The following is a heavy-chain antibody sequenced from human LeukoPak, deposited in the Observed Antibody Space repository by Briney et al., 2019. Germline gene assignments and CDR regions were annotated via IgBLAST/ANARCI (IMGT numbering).Heavy chain of an antibody. Sequence: GGSLRLSCAASGFTFSSYAMSWVRQAPGKGLEWVSSSGSGGNTYFADSVKGRFTISRDNSKNTLSLQMNSLRAEDTAVYYCARTGHLDYWGQGTLVTVSS. CDR1: GFTFSSYA. V-gene: IGHV3-23*01. D-gene: IGHD1-14*01. CDR2: SGSGGNT. CDR3: ARTGHLDY. J-gene: IGHJ4*02.